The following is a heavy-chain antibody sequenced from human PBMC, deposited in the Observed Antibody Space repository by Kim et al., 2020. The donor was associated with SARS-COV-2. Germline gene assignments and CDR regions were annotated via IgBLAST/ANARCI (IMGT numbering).Heavy chain of an antibody. Sequence: GGSLRLSCAASGFTFSSYCMHWVRQAPGKGLEWVAVIWYDGSNKYYADSVKGRFTISRDNSKNTLYLQMNSLRAEATAVYYCARRYFDWLLDPPADYGMDVWGQGTTVTVSS. CDR3: ARRYFDWLLDPPADYGMDV. CDR2: IWYDGSNK. J-gene: IGHJ6*02. V-gene: IGHV3-33*01. D-gene: IGHD3-9*01. CDR1: GFTFSSYC.